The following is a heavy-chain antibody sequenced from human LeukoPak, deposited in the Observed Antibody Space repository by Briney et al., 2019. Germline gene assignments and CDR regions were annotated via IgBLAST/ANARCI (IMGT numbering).Heavy chain of an antibody. CDR1: GGSISSGSYY. J-gene: IGHJ5*02. Sequence: PSETLSLTCTVSGGSISSGSYYWSWIRQPAGKGLEWIGRIHTSGSTNYNPSLKSRVTISVDTSKNQFSLKLSSVTAADTAVYYCARDSERNYYDSSGYYYVYNWFDPWGQGTLVTASS. CDR3: ARDSERNYYDSSGYYYVYNWFDP. D-gene: IGHD3-22*01. CDR2: IHTSGST. V-gene: IGHV4-61*02.